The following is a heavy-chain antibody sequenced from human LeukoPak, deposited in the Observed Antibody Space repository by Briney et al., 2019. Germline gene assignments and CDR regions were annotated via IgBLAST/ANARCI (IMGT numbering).Heavy chain of an antibody. J-gene: IGHJ6*03. D-gene: IGHD5-18*01. CDR2: IVVGRGNT. CDR1: GFTFSTSA. CDR3: ARGDGIQFQTYYYYYMDV. V-gene: IGHV1-58*01. Sequence: ASVKVSGKASGFTFSTSAVQWVRQARGQRLERIGWIVVGRGNTNNAQKFQERVTITRDMSTRTAYMELSSLRSDDTAVYYCARGDGIQFQTYYYYYMDVWGKGTTVTISS.